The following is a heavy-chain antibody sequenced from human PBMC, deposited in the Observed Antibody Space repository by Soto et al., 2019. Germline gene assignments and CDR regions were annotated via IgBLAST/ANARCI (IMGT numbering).Heavy chain of an antibody. CDR3: ARVGSGYDFWSGPYFFDY. D-gene: IGHD3-3*01. J-gene: IGHJ4*02. Sequence: PSETLSLTCTVSGGSISTYYWSWIRQPPGKGLEWIGYIYYNGRTNYNPSLESRVTISLDTSKSQFSLKLSSVSAADTAVYYCARVGSGYDFWSGPYFFDYWGPGTLVTVSS. CDR1: GGSISTYY. CDR2: IYYNGRT. V-gene: IGHV4-59*01.